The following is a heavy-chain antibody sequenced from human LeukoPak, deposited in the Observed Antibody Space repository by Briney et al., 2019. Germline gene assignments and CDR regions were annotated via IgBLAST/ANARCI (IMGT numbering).Heavy chain of an antibody. CDR3: ARPQRYSMYALDY. V-gene: IGHV4-39*01. J-gene: IGHJ4*02. Sequence: SETLSLTCSVSGGSISSSSYYWGWIRQPPGKKLEWIGNIYYSGSTYYNPSPKSRVTISVDTSKNQFSLKLSSVTAADMAVYYCARPQRYSMYALDYWGQGTLVTVSS. D-gene: IGHD5/OR15-5a*01. CDR2: IYYSGST. CDR1: GGSISSSSYY.